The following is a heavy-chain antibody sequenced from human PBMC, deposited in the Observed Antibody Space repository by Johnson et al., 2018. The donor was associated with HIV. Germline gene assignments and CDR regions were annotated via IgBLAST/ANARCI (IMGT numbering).Heavy chain of an antibody. CDR3: ARDLYPFGPVQACDI. CDR1: GFTFSSYA. Sequence: QVHLVESGGGVVQPGRSLRLSCAASGFTFSSYAMHWVRQAPGKGLEWVAVISYDGSNKYYADSVKGRFTISRDNSKNTLYLQMNSLRAEDTAVYYCARDLYPFGPVQACDIWGQGTMVTVSS. J-gene: IGHJ3*02. D-gene: IGHD3-10*01. CDR2: ISYDGSNK. V-gene: IGHV3-30-3*01.